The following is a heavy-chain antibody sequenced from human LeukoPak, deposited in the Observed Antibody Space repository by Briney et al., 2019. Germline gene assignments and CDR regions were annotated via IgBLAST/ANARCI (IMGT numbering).Heavy chain of an antibody. J-gene: IGHJ6*03. CDR1: GFTFSSYS. V-gene: IGHV3-48*04. Sequence: PGGSLRLSCAASGFTFSSYSMNWVRQAPGKGLEWVSYISSSSSTIYYADSVKGRFTISRDNTKNSLYLQMNSLRAEDTAVYYCARGPRDGYNIYYYYYMDVWGKGTTVTISS. CDR3: ARGPRDGYNIYYYYYMDV. D-gene: IGHD5-24*01. CDR2: ISSSSSTI.